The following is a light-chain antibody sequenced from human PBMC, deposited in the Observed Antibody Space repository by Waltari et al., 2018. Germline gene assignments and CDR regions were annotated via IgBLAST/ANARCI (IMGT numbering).Light chain of an antibody. CDR2: WAS. CDR3: QQYYSTSPLT. CDR1: QSLLYSSNNKNY. V-gene: IGKV4-1*01. Sequence: DIVMTQSPHSLAVSVGERATITCKSSQSLLYSSNNKNYLAWYQQKPGQPPKLLIYWASTREFCVPDRFSGSGSGTDFTLTISSLQAEDVAVYYCQQYYSTSPLTFGGGTKVEIK. J-gene: IGKJ4*01.